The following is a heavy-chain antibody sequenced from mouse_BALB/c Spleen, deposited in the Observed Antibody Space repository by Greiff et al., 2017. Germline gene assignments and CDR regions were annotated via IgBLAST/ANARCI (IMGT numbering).Heavy chain of an antibody. D-gene: IGHD1-1*01. CDR3: ARRGTTVPCAY. V-gene: IGHV1-87*01. CDR1: GYTFTSYW. J-gene: IGHJ3*01. CDR2: IYPGDGDT. Sequence: QVQLQQSGAELARPGASVKLSCKASGYTFTSYWMQWVKQRPGQGLEWIGAIYPGDGDTRYTQKFKGKATLTADKSSSTAYMQLSSLASEDSAVYYCARRGTTVPCAYWGQGTLVTVSA.